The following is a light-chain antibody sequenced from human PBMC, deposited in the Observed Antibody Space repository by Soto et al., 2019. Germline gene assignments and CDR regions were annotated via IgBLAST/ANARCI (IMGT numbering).Light chain of an antibody. CDR2: DVS. CDR3: CSYAGSYTFV. J-gene: IGLJ1*01. CDR1: SSDVGGYEY. V-gene: IGLV2-11*01. Sequence: QSALTQPRSVSGSPGQSVTISCTGTSSDVGGYEYVSWYQQHPGKAPKLMIYDVSKRPSGVPDRFSGSKSGNTASLTISGLQAEDDADYYCCSYAGSYTFVFGTGTKLTVL.